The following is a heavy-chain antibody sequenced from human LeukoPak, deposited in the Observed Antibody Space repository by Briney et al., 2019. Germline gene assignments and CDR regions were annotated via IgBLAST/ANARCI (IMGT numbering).Heavy chain of an antibody. D-gene: IGHD4-23*01. Sequence: GRSLRLSCAASGFTFSTYGMHWVRQAPGKGLEWVAAIWYDGSNKYYADSVKGRFTISRDNAKNSLYLQMNSLRDEDTAVYYCARAGYGGNFRNFDYWGQGTLVTVSS. V-gene: IGHV3-33*01. CDR1: GFTFSTYG. CDR2: IWYDGSNK. J-gene: IGHJ4*02. CDR3: ARAGYGGNFRNFDY.